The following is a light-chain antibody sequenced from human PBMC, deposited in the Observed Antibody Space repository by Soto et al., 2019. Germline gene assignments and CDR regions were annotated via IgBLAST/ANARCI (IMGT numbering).Light chain of an antibody. CDR2: EVS. CDR1: SSDVGGYNY. J-gene: IGLJ1*01. V-gene: IGLV2-14*01. CDR3: SSYTSSITYV. Sequence: QSALTQPASVSGSPGQSITISCTGTSSDVGGYNYVSWYQPHPGKAPKLMIYEVSNRPSGVSNRFSGSESGNTASLTISGLQAEDEADYYCSSYTSSITYVFGTGTKVTVL.